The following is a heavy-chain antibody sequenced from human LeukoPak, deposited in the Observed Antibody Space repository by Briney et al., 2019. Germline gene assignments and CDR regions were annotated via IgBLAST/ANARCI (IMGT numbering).Heavy chain of an antibody. CDR3: ARAQRYGDYQDY. V-gene: IGHV3-21*01. Sequence: GGSLRLSCAASGFTFSSYTMNWVRQAPGKGLEWVSSISSSSSYVYYADSLKGRFTISRDNAKNSLYLQMNSLRAEDTAVYYCARAQRYGDYQDYWGQGTLVTVSS. D-gene: IGHD4-17*01. J-gene: IGHJ4*02. CDR2: ISSSSSYV. CDR1: GFTFSSYT.